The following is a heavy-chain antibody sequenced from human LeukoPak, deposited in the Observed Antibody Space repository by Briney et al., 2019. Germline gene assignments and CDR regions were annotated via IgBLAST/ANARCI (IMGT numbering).Heavy chain of an antibody. J-gene: IGHJ4*02. V-gene: IGHV3-49*03. CDR2: IRSKAYGGTT. CDR3: TRSTAVAGFDY. D-gene: IGHD6-19*01. CDR1: GFTFGDYA. Sequence: RPGRSLRLSCTASGFTFGDYAMSWFRQAPGKGLEWVGFIRSKAYGGTTEYAASVKGRFTISRDDSKSIAYLQMNSLKTEDTAVYYCTRSTAVAGFDYWGQGTLVTVSS.